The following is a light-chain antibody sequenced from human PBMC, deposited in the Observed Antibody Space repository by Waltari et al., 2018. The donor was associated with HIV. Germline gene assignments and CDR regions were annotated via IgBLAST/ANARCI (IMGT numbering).Light chain of an antibody. CDR1: SSDVGDYNY. CDR3: SSYTSSSTRV. Sequence: QSALTQPASVSGSPGQSITISCPGTSSDVGDYNYVSWYQQHPGKAPKLILYDVSNRPSGVSNRFSGSKSGNTASLTISGLQTEDEADYYCSSYTSSSTRVFGTGTKVTVL. CDR2: DVS. V-gene: IGLV2-14*01. J-gene: IGLJ1*01.